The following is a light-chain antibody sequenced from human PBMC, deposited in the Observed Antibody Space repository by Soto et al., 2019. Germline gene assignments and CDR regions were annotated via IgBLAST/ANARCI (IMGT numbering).Light chain of an antibody. J-gene: IGLJ3*02. CDR3: SSYTSSSTRV. Sequence: QSALTKPASVSGSPGQSITISCTGTSSDVGAYNFVSWYQHHPGKAPKLIIYYVSNRPSGVSNRFSGSKSGNTASLTISGLQPEDEADYYCSSYTSSSTRVFGGGTKLTVL. CDR1: SSDVGAYNF. CDR2: YVS. V-gene: IGLV2-14*03.